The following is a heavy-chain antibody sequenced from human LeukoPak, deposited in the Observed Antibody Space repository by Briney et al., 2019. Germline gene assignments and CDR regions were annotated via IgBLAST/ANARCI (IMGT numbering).Heavy chain of an antibody. J-gene: IGHJ4*02. CDR2: ISSSGSTI. CDR1: GFTFSDYY. Sequence: GGSLRLSCAASGFTFSDYYMAWIRQAPGKGLEWVSYISSSGSTIYYTDSVKGRFTISRDNAKNSLYLQMNSLRAEDTAVYYCARVYGSGTYLFDYWGQGTLVTVSS. D-gene: IGHD3-10*01. CDR3: ARVYGSGTYLFDY. V-gene: IGHV3-11*01.